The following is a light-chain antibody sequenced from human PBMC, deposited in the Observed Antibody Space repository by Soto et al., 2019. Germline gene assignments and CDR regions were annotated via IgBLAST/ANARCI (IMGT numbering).Light chain of an antibody. J-gene: IGLJ1*01. CDR1: RSNIGSNA. CDR2: DNN. Sequence: QSVLTQPPSASGAPGQRVTISSSGSRSNIGSNAVSWYQQLPGKAPKLLIYDNNQRPSEVPDRFSASKSGTSASLAISGLQSEDEADYYCAVWDDSQNGFFAFGTGTKLTVL. CDR3: AVWDDSQNGFFA. V-gene: IGLV1-44*01.